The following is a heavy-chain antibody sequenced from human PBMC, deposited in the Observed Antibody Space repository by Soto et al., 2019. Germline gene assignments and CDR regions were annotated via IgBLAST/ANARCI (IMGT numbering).Heavy chain of an antibody. CDR2: IKQDGSEK. CDR3: ARDKFERVRYDSSGYYPFDY. J-gene: IGHJ4*02. D-gene: IGHD3-22*01. V-gene: IGHV3-7*03. Sequence: PGGSLRLSCAASGFTFSSYWMSWVRQAPGKGLEWVANIKQDGSEKYYVDSVKGRFTISRDNAKNSLYLQMNSLRAEDTAVYYCARDKFERVRYDSSGYYPFDYWGQGTLVTVYS. CDR1: GFTFSSYW.